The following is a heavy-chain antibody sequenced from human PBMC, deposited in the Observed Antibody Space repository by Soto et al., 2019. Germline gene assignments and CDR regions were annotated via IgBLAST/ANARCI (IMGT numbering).Heavy chain of an antibody. V-gene: IGHV3-66*01. D-gene: IGHD6-13*01. Sequence: GGSLRLSCAASGFTVSSNYMSWVRQAPGKGLEWVSVIYSGGSTYYADSVKGRFTISRDNSKNTLYLQMNSLRAEDTAVYYCARVRGIAAVGFTNWLAPGGQGTRVTVS. CDR1: GFTVSSNY. J-gene: IGHJ5*02. CDR2: IYSGGST. CDR3: ARVRGIAAVGFTNWLAP.